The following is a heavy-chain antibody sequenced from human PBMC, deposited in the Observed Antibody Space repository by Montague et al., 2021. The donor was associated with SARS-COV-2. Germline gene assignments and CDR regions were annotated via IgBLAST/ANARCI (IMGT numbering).Heavy chain of an antibody. J-gene: IGHJ3*02. CDR3: ARTNYDFWRGHQRGGAFDI. CDR2: LFYSVNT. D-gene: IGHD3-3*01. Sequence: SDSLSLTRTVSGGSISSSDYYWGWIRQPPGKGLEWIGSLFYSVNTYYNPSLKSRVTISVDTSKNQFSLKLSSVTAADTAVYYCARTNYDFWRGHQRGGAFDIWGQGTMVTVSS. CDR1: GGSISSSDYY. V-gene: IGHV4-39*01.